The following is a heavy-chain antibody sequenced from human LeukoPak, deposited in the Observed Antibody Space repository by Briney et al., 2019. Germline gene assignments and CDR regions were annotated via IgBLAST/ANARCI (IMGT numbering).Heavy chain of an antibody. CDR1: GYTFTDYD. CDR3: ARGDFGETNTAFDI. D-gene: IGHD4-17*01. V-gene: IGHV1-8*03. J-gene: IGHJ3*02. CDR2: MNPNSGKT. Sequence: ASVTVSCKTSGYTFTDYDIHWVRHAPGHGLEWMGLMNPNSGKTNYAQKLQGRVTFSRNTSLSVAYMGLSGLRSEDAAVYFCARGDFGETNTAFDIWGQGTMVAVSS.